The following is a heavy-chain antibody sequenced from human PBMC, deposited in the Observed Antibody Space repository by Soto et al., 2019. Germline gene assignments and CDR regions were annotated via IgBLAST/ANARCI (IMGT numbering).Heavy chain of an antibody. Sequence: PSETLSLTCAVYGGSFSGYYWSWIRQPPGKGLEWIGEINHSGSTNYNPSLKSRVTISVDTSKNQFSLKLSSVTAADTAVYYCARHPGDSSGYHSYPYWGQGTLVTVSS. CDR2: INHSGST. J-gene: IGHJ4*02. CDR1: GGSFSGYY. D-gene: IGHD3-22*01. V-gene: IGHV4-34*01. CDR3: ARHPGDSSGYHSYPY.